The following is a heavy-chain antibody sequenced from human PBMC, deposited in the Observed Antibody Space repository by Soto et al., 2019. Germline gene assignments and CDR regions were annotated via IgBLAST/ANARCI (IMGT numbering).Heavy chain of an antibody. CDR3: AKENRTQIYDFRSGHQNHWFDP. CDR1: GFTFSSYG. J-gene: IGHJ5*02. D-gene: IGHD3-3*01. V-gene: IGHV3-30*18. CDR2: ISYDGSNK. Sequence: GGSLRLSCAASGFTFSSYGMHWVRQAPGKGLEWVAVISYDGSNKYYADSVKGRFTISRDNSKNTLYLQMNSLRAEDTAVYYCAKENRTQIYDFRSGHQNHWFDPWGQGTLVTVSS.